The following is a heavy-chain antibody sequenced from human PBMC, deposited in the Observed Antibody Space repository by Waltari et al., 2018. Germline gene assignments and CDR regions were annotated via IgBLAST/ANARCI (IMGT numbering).Heavy chain of an antibody. CDR2: ISGNRGSI. D-gene: IGHD3-3*01. Sequence: EVQLVESGGGLVQPGRSLRLSCAASGFTFDDYAMPWVRQAPGKGLEWVSGISGNRGSIGYADSVKGRFTISRDNAKNSLYLQMNSLRAEDMALYYCAKSATIFGVVRVDAFDIWGQGTMVTVSS. CDR3: AKSATIFGVVRVDAFDI. J-gene: IGHJ3*02. V-gene: IGHV3-9*03. CDR1: GFTFDDYA.